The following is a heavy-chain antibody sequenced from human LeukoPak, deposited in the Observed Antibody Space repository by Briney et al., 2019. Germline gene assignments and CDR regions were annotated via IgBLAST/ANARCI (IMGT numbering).Heavy chain of an antibody. CDR2: IYPGDSDT. Sequence: GESLQISCKGSGYSFTRYWIGWVRQRPGKRLERTGIIYPGDSDTRYSPSFQGQVTNSADKSISTAYLQWSSLKASDTAMYYWARRGGNYGGLYAFDIWGQGTMVTVSS. CDR3: ARRGGNYGGLYAFDI. J-gene: IGHJ3*02. V-gene: IGHV5-51*01. D-gene: IGHD4-23*01. CDR1: GYSFTRYW.